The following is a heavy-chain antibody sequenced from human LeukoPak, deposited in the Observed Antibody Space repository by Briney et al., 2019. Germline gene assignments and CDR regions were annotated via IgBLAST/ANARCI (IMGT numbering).Heavy chain of an antibody. D-gene: IGHD6-19*01. CDR3: ARVGGAVAGIVYNWFDP. J-gene: IGHJ5*02. Sequence: SVKVSCKASGGTFSSYAISWVRQAPGQGLEWMGGVIPIFGTANYAQKFQGRVTITADESTSTAYMELSSLRSEDTAVYYCARVGGAVAGIVYNWFDPWGQGTLVTVSS. V-gene: IGHV1-69*01. CDR2: VIPIFGTA. CDR1: GGTFSSYA.